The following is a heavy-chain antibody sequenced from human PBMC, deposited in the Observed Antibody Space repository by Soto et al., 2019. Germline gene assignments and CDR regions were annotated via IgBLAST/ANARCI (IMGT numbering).Heavy chain of an antibody. CDR1: XXXXXXYY. CDR2: ISSSGETT. D-gene: IGHD6-13*01. J-gene: IGHJ4*02. CDR3: AREPLQYKSSWYYVY. V-gene: IGHV3-11*01. Sequence: QVQLLESGGGLXKXGGSLXXXXAXXXXXXXXYYMXXXRQAPGKGLEWISYISSSGETTSYADSVKGRFTISRDNAKKSLYLQMNSLRAEDTAVYYCAREPLQYKSSWYYVYWGQGTLVTVSS.